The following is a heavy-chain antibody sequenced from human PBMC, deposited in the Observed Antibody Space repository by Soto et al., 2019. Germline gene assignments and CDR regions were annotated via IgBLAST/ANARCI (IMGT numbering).Heavy chain of an antibody. J-gene: IGHJ6*02. V-gene: IGHV4-59*01. CDR1: DGSSTTDD. CDR3: DRFIVLFYYAMDV. CDR2: ISSSGIP. Sequence: SETQSLTCNVSDGSSTTDDWSWIRQAPGRGLQWIGYISSSGIPVYTPSLKSRLRISVDPSKNHFSLALTSVTAADTALYYCDRFIVLFYYAMDVWGQGTTVTVSS. D-gene: IGHD2-15*01.